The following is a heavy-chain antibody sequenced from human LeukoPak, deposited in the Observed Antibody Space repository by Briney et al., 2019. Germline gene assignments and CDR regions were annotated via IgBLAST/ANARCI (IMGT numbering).Heavy chain of an antibody. Sequence: ASVKVSCKASGYTFTSHGISWVRQAPGQGLEWMGWISAYNGNTNYAQKLQGRVTMTTDTSTSTAYMELRSLRSDDTAVYYCARGATYYYDSSGYYYPCGYFDYWGQGTLVTVSS. CDR3: ARGATYYYDSSGYYYPCGYFDY. V-gene: IGHV1-18*01. CDR2: ISAYNGNT. CDR1: GYTFTSHG. D-gene: IGHD3-22*01. J-gene: IGHJ4*02.